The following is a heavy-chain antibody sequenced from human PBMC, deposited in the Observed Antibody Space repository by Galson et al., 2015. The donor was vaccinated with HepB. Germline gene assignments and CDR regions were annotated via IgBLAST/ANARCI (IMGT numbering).Heavy chain of an antibody. CDR2: ISYDGSNK. J-gene: IGHJ3*02. CDR3: ARDRHCSSTSCYAGALDI. Sequence: SLRLSCEASGFTFSSYAMHWVRQAPGKGLEWVAVISYDGSNKYYADSVKGRFTISRDNSKNTLYLQMNSLRAEDTAVYYCARDRHCSSTSCYAGALDIWGQGTMVTVSS. V-gene: IGHV3-30*04. CDR1: GFTFSSYA. D-gene: IGHD2-2*01.